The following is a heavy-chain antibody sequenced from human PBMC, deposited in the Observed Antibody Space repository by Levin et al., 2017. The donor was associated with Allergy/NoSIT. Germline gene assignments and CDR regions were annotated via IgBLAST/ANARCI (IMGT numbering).Heavy chain of an antibody. CDR1: GFTFRDVS. J-gene: IGHJ4*02. CDR2: ISSNGGMT. D-gene: IGHD4-11*01. V-gene: IGHV3-48*01. Sequence: GGSLRLSCVGSGFTFRDVSMTWVRQGPGRGLEWVSLISSNGGMTFYGDSVKGRFTISRDNAKNSLYLLMHNLRVEDTATYYCVHSRLPSDYWGQGTLVTVSS. CDR3: VHSRLPSDY.